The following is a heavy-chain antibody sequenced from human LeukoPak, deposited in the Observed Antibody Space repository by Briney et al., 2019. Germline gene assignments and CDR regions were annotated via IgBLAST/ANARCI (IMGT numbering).Heavy chain of an antibody. D-gene: IGHD2-2*01. J-gene: IGHJ4*02. CDR1: GFTFSSYG. CDR3: AREGPDIVVVPAAPLAY. Sequence: GGSLRLSCAASGFTFSSYGMHWVRQAPGKGLEWVAFIRYDGSNKYYADSVKGRFTISRDNAKNSLYLQMNSLRAEDTALYYCAREGPDIVVVPAAPLAYWGQGTLVTVSS. V-gene: IGHV3-30*02. CDR2: IRYDGSNK.